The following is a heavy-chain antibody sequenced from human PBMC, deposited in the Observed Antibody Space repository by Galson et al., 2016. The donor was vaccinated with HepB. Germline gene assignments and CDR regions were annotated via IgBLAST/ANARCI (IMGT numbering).Heavy chain of an antibody. CDR2: IKYDGSEK. J-gene: IGHJ4*02. Sequence: SLRLSCAASGFTFSNYWMNWVRQAPGKGLEWVGNIKYDGSEKYYVDSVEGRFTISRDDAKNSLYLQMNSLRADDTAVYYCAKGRTAAPGYRAFFDSWGQGTLVIVSS. CDR3: AKGRTAAPGYRAFFDS. CDR1: GFTFSNYW. V-gene: IGHV3-7*03. D-gene: IGHD2-15*01.